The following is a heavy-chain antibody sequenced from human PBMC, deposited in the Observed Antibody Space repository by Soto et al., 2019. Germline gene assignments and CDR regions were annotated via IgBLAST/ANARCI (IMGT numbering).Heavy chain of an antibody. CDR2: IYYSGST. Sequence: SETLSLTCTVSGGSISSSSYYWGWIRQPPGKGLEWIGSIYYSGSTYYNPSLKSRVTISVATSKNQFSLKLSSVTAADTAVYYCASDIVVVPAAMPRTYTDMDVWGKGTTVTVSS. CDR1: GGSISSSSYY. J-gene: IGHJ6*03. CDR3: ASDIVVVPAAMPRTYTDMDV. D-gene: IGHD2-2*01. V-gene: IGHV4-39*01.